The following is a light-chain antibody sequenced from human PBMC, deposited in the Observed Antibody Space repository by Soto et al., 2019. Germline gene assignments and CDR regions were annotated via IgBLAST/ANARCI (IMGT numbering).Light chain of an antibody. J-gene: IGLJ1*01. CDR3: CSYAGSSTPSV. CDR1: SSDVGGYNL. Sequence: QPASVSGSPGQSITISCTGTSSDVGGYNLVSWYQQHPGKAPTLMIYEVSKRPSGVSHRFSGSKSGSTASLTISGLQAEDEADYYCCSYAGSSTPSVFGTGTKLTVL. V-gene: IGLV2-23*02. CDR2: EVS.